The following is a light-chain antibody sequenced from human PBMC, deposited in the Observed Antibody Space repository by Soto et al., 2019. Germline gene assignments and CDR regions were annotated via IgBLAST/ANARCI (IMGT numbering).Light chain of an antibody. CDR1: QSVFDK. V-gene: IGKV3-20*01. CDR3: QKYSSSRT. J-gene: IGKJ1*01. CDR2: GAS. Sequence: VMTQSPATLSVSPGERVTLSCRASQSVFDKLAWYQQRPGQAPRLLIYGASTRAAGTPDRFSGSGSGTDFTLTISRLEPEDFAVYYCQKYSSSRTFGQGTKVDIK.